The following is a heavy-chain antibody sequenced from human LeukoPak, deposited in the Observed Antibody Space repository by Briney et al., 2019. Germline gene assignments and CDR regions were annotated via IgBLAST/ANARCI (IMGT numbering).Heavy chain of an antibody. D-gene: IGHD6-13*01. J-gene: IGHJ4*02. V-gene: IGHV3-7*02. CDR3: ARVGGSSSWYEY. Sequence: GGSLRLSCAASGITFSSYWMSWVRQAPGKGLEWVANIKQDGSEKYYVDSVKGRFTISRDNAKNTLYLLMNSLRAEDTAVYYCARVGGSSSWYEYWGQGTLVTVSS. CDR1: GITFSSYW. CDR2: IKQDGSEK.